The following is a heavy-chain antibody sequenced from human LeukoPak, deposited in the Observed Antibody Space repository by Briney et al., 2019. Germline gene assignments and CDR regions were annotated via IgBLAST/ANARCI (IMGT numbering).Heavy chain of an antibody. Sequence: PSETLSLTCTVPGGSISTYYWSWIRQPPGKGLEWIGYISYTVTTNYNPSLKSRVTISVDTSKNQFSLKLGSVTAADSAVYYCARVGDWNDLVYWGQGTLVTVSS. D-gene: IGHD1-1*01. J-gene: IGHJ4*02. CDR1: GGSISTYY. CDR2: ISYTVTT. CDR3: ARVGDWNDLVY. V-gene: IGHV4-59*01.